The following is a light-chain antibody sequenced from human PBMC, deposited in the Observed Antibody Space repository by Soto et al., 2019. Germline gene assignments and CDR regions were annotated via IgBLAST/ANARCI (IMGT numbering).Light chain of an antibody. V-gene: IGKV3-11*01. CDR1: PSVTNY. J-gene: IGKJ5*01. Sequence: IVLTQSPGTLSLSPGERATLSCRASPSVTNYLAWYQQKPGQPPRLLIYGAFNRAAGIPARFSGSGSGTDFTLTISSLEPEDSAVYYCQQRNIWPPVTFGQGTRLEIK. CDR3: QQRNIWPPVT. CDR2: GAF.